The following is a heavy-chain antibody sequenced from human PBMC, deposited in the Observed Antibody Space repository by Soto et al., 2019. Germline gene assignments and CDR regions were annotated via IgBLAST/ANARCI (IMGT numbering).Heavy chain of an antibody. CDR3: ARAALIFLRIKPWFDP. D-gene: IGHD3-9*01. Sequence: GGSLRLSCAASGFTFSSYSMNWVRQAPGKGLEWVSYISSSSSTIYYADSVKGRFTISRDNAKNSLYLQMNSLRAEDTAVYYCARAALIFLRIKPWFDPWGQGTLVTVSS. V-gene: IGHV3-48*01. J-gene: IGHJ5*02. CDR2: ISSSSSTI. CDR1: GFTFSSYS.